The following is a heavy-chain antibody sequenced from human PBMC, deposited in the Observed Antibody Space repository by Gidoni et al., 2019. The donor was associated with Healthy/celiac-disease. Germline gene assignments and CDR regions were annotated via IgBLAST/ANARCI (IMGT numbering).Heavy chain of an antibody. J-gene: IGHJ4*02. CDR2: ISYDGSNK. V-gene: IGHV3-30-3*01. Sequence: QVQLVESGGGVVQPGRSLRLSGAASGFTFRSYALHWVHQAPGQGLEGGAVISYDGSNKNYTYSVKGRFTISRDNTKNTLYLQMNSLRAEDTAVYYCARDRRYYDSSGYYYWGQGTLVTVSS. D-gene: IGHD3-22*01. CDR3: ARDRRYYDSSGYYY. CDR1: GFTFRSYA.